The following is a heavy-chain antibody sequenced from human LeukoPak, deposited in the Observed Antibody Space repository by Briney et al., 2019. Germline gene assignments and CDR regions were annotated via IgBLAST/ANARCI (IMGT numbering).Heavy chain of an antibody. CDR2: MSTSGNS. J-gene: IGHJ5*02. V-gene: IGHV4-4*07. CDR1: GGSISGYY. D-gene: IGHD6-25*01. CDR3: ARESGSMRWFDP. Sequence: SETLSLTCTVSGGSISGYYWSWIRQPAGKGLEWIGRMSTSGNSNYIPSLVSRVTMSVDTSKNQFSLNLSSVTAADTAVYYCARESGSMRWFDPWGRGTLVTVSS.